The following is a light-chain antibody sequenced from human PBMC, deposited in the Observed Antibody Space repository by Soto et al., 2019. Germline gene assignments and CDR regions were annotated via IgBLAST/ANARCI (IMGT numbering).Light chain of an antibody. CDR1: GSNIGSNF. V-gene: IGLV1-51*01. J-gene: IGLJ2*01. CDR2: DNN. Sequence: QSVLTQPPSVSAAPGQKVTISCSGSGSNIGSNFVSWYQHLPGTAPKLLIYDNNKRPSGIPDRFSGSKSGTSATLGITGLQTGDEADYYCATWDSSLSAGVVFGGGTQLTVL. CDR3: ATWDSSLSAGVV.